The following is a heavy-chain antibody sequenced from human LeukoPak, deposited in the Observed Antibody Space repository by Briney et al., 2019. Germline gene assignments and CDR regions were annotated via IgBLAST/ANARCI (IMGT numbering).Heavy chain of an antibody. CDR2: ISYDGSNK. CDR1: GFTFSSYA. Sequence: GGSLRLSCAASGFTFSSYAMHWVRQAPGKGLEWVAVISYDGSNKYYADSVKGRFTISRDNSKNTLYLQMNSLRAEDTAVYYCAKDRGEVYDFWSGYPKDYMDVWGKGTTVTVSS. CDR3: AKDRGEVYDFWSGYPKDYMDV. V-gene: IGHV3-30-3*01. D-gene: IGHD3-3*01. J-gene: IGHJ6*03.